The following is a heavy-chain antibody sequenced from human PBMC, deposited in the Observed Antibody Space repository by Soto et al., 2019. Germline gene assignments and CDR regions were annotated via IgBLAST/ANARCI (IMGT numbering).Heavy chain of an antibody. D-gene: IGHD5-12*01. CDR2: IYYSGST. J-gene: IGHJ4*02. Sequence: SETLSLTCTVSGGSISSGDYYWSWIRQPPGKGLEWIGYIYYSGSTYYNPSLKSRVTISVDTSKNQFSLKLSSVTAADTAVYYCARDWGDGYNYLDYWGQGTLATVSS. V-gene: IGHV4-30-4*01. CDR1: GGSISSGDYY. CDR3: ARDWGDGYNYLDY.